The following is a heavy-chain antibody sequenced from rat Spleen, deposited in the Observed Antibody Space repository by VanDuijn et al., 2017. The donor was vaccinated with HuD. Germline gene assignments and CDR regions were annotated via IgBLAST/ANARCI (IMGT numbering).Heavy chain of an antibody. Sequence: EVQLVESDGGLVQPGRSLKLSCAASGFTFSDYGMHWVRQAPTKGLEWVASISPSGGSTYYRDSVKGRFTISRDHAKSTLYLQMNSLRSEDTATYYCARRHYGYTDYFDYWGQGVMVTVSS. CDR3: ARRHYGYTDYFDY. V-gene: IGHV5-19*01. CDR2: ISPSGGST. CDR1: GFTFSDYG. D-gene: IGHD1-9*01. J-gene: IGHJ2*01.